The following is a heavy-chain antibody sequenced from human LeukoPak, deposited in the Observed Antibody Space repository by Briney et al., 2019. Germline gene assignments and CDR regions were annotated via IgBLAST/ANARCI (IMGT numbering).Heavy chain of an antibody. CDR2: INSDGSNT. CDR1: GFTFSNYA. CDR3: ARTISGYDDYFDY. J-gene: IGHJ4*02. Sequence: GGSLRLSCAASGFTFSNYAMSWVRQAPGKGLVWVSRINSDGSNTKYADSVKGRFTISRDNAKNTLYLQMNSLRADDTAVYYCARTISGYDDYFDYWAREPWSPSPQ. V-gene: IGHV3-74*01. D-gene: IGHD5-12*01.